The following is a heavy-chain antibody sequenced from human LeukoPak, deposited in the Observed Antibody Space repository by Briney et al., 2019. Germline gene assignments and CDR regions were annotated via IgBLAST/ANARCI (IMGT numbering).Heavy chain of an antibody. Sequence: GGSLRLSCAASGFIFSSYGMHWVRQASGKGLEWVALIWYDGSKSHHADSVKGRFTISRDNSKNTLYLQMNSLRAEDTAVYYCASMTTVTLDDAFDIWGQGTMVTVSS. V-gene: IGHV3-33*01. CDR1: GFIFSSYG. CDR2: IWYDGSKS. D-gene: IGHD4-17*01. CDR3: ASMTTVTLDDAFDI. J-gene: IGHJ3*02.